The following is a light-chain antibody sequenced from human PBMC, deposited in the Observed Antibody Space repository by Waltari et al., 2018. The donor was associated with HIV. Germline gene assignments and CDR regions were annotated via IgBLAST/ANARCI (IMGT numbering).Light chain of an antibody. J-gene: IGLJ2*01. Sequence: QSALTQPPSASGSPGHSVTISCTGTSSDVGASNYVSWYQQHPAKAPKPIIYEVTKRPSVFPDGVSASKAGNTASLTVSGLQTDDEADYYCSSYAGSNTLIFGGGTNLIVL. CDR2: EVT. V-gene: IGLV2-8*01. CDR1: SSDVGASNY. CDR3: SSYAGSNTLI.